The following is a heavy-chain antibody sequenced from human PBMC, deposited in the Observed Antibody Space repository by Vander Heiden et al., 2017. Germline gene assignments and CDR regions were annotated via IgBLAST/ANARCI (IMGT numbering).Heavy chain of an antibody. D-gene: IGHD1-26*01. CDR2: IYNGGST. Sequence: QVQLQESGPGLVKHSETLSLTCTVSGGSISRYYWNWIRQPPGKGLEWIGHIYNGGSTNYNPSLKSRVTISVDMSKNQFSLKLSAVTAADTAVYYCARDGSGSYLNWFDPWGQGTLVTVSS. V-gene: IGHV4-59*01. J-gene: IGHJ5*02. CDR1: GGSISRYY. CDR3: ARDGSGSYLNWFDP.